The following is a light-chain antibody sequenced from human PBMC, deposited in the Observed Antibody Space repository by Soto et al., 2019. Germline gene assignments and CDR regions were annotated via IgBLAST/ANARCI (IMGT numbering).Light chain of an antibody. CDR2: GAS. J-gene: IGKJ4*01. Sequence: DIQMTQSPSSLSASEGDKVTITCRVSQGIRNALAWYQQKPGKAPKRLIYGASTLQSGVPSRFSGSGSATEFTLTISCLQPEDFATYYCVQHDTDPLTFGGGAKVDI. CDR1: QGIRNA. V-gene: IGKV1-17*01. CDR3: VQHDTDPLT.